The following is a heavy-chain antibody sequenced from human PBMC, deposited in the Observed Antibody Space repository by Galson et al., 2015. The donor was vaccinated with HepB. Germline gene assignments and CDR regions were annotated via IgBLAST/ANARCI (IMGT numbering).Heavy chain of an antibody. CDR3: ARIRGWGDAFDM. D-gene: IGHD6-19*01. J-gene: IGHJ3*02. Sequence: PALVKPTQTLTLTCTFSGFSLTTSGVRVGWIRQPPGKALEWVARIDWDDEKFYTPPLKTRLTISKDTSKNQVVLKMTNMDPVDTATYYCARIRGWGDAFDMWGQGTRVTVSS. V-gene: IGHV2-70*04. CDR1: GFSLTTSGVR. CDR2: IDWDDEK.